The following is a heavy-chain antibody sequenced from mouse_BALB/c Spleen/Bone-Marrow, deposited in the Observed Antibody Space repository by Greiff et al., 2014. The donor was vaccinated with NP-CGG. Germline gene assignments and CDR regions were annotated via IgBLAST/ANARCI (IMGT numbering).Heavy chain of an antibody. D-gene: IGHD3-1*01. V-gene: IGHV1-5*01. CDR3: TTLARNKFDY. Sequence: EVQLQQSGTVLARPGAAVKMSCKASDYTFSNYWMHWVKQRPGQGLEWIGTIYPGNSDTTYNQKFKGKATLTAVTSTSTAYMELSSLTNEDSAVYYCTTLARNKFDYWGQGTTLTVSS. CDR2: IYPGNSDT. CDR1: DYTFSNYW. J-gene: IGHJ2*01.